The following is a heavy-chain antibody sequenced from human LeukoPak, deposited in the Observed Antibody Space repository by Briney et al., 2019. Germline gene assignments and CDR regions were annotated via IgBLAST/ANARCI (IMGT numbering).Heavy chain of an antibody. J-gene: IGHJ4*02. CDR2: INQDGGQK. CDR3: ATNTRAYAVLLAY. CDR1: GFTFSSSW. Sequence: PGGSLRLSCAASGFTFSSSWMIWARQAPGKGLKWVANINQDGGQKYYLDSVKGRFTISRDNADNSLYLQMDGLRAEDTAVYYCATNTRAYAVLLAYWGQGTLVTVSS. D-gene: IGHD4-17*01. V-gene: IGHV3-7*01.